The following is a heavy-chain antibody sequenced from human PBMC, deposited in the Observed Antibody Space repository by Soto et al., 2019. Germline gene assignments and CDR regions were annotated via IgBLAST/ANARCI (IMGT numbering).Heavy chain of an antibody. CDR1: GFTVSSNY. J-gene: IGHJ6*02. CDR3: ARPRQEYGSSWHPDYYYGMDV. CDR2: IYSGGST. V-gene: IGHV3-53*01. D-gene: IGHD6-13*01. Sequence: PGGSLRLSCAASGFTVSSNYMSWVRKAPGKGLEWVSVIYSGGSTYYADSVKGRFTISRDNSKNTLYLQMNSLRAEDTAVYYCARPRQEYGSSWHPDYYYGMDVWGQGTTVTVSS.